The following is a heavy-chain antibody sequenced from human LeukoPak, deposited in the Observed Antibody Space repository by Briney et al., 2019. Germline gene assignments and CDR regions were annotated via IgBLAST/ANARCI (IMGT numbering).Heavy chain of an antibody. CDR1: GFTFSSYA. V-gene: IGHV3-30*04. J-gene: IGHJ4*02. CDR2: ISYDGSNK. D-gene: IGHD5-24*01. CDR3: ARDRALGWLQVLFDY. Sequence: GRSLRLSCAASGFTFSSYAMHWVRQAPGKGLEWVAVISYDGSNKYYADSVKGRFTISRDNSKNTLYLQMNSLRAEDTAVYYCARDRALGWLQVLFDYWGQGTLVTVSS.